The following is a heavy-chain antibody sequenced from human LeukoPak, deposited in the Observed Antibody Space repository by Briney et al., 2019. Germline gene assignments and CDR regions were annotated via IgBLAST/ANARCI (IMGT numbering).Heavy chain of an antibody. D-gene: IGHD5-24*01. CDR3: ARDGRDGYNYNYYYGMDV. Sequence: SVKVSCKASGGTFSSYANSWVRQAPGQGLEWMGGIIPIFGTANYAQKFQGRVTITADESTSTAYMELSSLRSEDTAVYYCARDGRDGYNYNYYYGMDVWGQGTTVTVSS. CDR2: IIPIFGTA. CDR1: GGTFSSYA. J-gene: IGHJ6*02. V-gene: IGHV1-69*13.